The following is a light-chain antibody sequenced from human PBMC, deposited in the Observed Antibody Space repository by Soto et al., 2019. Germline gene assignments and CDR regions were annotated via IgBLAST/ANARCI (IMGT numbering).Light chain of an antibody. Sequence: DIPMAQSPSSLSASIGDRVTITCRASQGISEYLAWYQQRPGNAPNLLIYGASILQSRVPSRFSGSGSGTHFTLTISSLQPEDVATYYCHSYNSIPRTFGQGTTVEIK. CDR1: QGISEY. V-gene: IGKV1-27*01. CDR2: GAS. J-gene: IGKJ1*01. CDR3: HSYNSIPRT.